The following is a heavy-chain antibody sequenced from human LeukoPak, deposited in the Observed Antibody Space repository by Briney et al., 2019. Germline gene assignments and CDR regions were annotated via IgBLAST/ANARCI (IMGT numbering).Heavy chain of an antibody. CDR2: IYYTGSP. CDR3: ARGGGWFGELVDY. Sequence: SETLSLTCTVSGGSISSYYWSWIRQPPGKGLEWIGYIYYTGSPYYNPSLKSRVTISVDTSKNQFSLKLSSVTAADTAVNYCARGGGWFGELVDYWGQGTLVTVSS. CDR1: GGSISSYY. V-gene: IGHV4-59*08. D-gene: IGHD3-10*01. J-gene: IGHJ4*02.